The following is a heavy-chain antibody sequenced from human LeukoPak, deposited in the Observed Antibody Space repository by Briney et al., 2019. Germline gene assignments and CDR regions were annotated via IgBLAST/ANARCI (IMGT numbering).Heavy chain of an antibody. CDR2: INTNTGNP. V-gene: IGHV7-4-1*02. J-gene: IGHJ4*02. CDR3: ARAGYCSAAGCRLWAY. CDR1: GYTFTSYA. Sequence: GASVKVSCKASGYTFTSYAMNWVRQAPGQGLEWMGWINTNTGNPTYAQGFTGRFVFSLDTSFSTAYLQISSLKPEDTAVCYCARAGYCSAAGCRLWAYWGQGTLVTVSS. D-gene: IGHD2-15*01.